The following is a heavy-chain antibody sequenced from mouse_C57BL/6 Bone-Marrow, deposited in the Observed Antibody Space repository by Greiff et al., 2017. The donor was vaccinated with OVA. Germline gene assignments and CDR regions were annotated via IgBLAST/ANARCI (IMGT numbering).Heavy chain of an antibody. J-gene: IGHJ4*01. D-gene: IGHD1-1*01. CDR1: GFTFSSYG. V-gene: IGHV5-6*01. Sequence: VQLKESGGDLVKPGGSLKLSCAASGFTFSSYGMSWVRQTPDKRLEWVATISSGGSYTYYPDSVKGRFTIPRDNANNTLYLQMSSLKSEDTAMYYGARATGRAMDYWGQGTSVTVSS. CDR3: ARATGRAMDY. CDR2: ISSGGSYT.